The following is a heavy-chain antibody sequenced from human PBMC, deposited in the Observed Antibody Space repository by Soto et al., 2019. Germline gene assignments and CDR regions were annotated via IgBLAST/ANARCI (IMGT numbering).Heavy chain of an antibody. CDR2: ISSNSGYT. D-gene: IGHD4-17*01. V-gene: IGHV3-21*06. J-gene: IGHJ4*02. Sequence: PVGSLRLSGAASGFRFSDYSMNWVRQVPGKGLEWVSSISSNSGYTLYTDSVKGRFTISRDNAKSSLYLQMSSLRDEDTAVYYCTRGSYGAYDYWGQGTLVTVSS. CDR3: TRGSYGAYDY. CDR1: GFRFSDYS.